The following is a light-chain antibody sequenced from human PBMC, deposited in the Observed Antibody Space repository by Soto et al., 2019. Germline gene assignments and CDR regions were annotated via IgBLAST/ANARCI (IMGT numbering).Light chain of an antibody. CDR2: GAS. Sequence: DIVLTQSPATLSVSPGERATLSCRASLPISNKLAWYQQRPGQSLRLLIYGASARAHGVPARFSGSGSGTEFTLTISSLQSEDLAVYYCQQYENWPPAVTFGGGTNGEIK. CDR1: LPISNK. V-gene: IGKV3-15*01. J-gene: IGKJ4*01. CDR3: QQYENWPPAVT.